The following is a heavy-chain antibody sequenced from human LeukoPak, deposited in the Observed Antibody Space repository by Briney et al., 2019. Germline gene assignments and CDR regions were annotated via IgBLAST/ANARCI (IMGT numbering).Heavy chain of an antibody. V-gene: IGHV4-59*12. Sequence: KPSETLSLTCTVSAGSISNYYWSWIRQPPGKGLEWIGYIYYSGSTYYNPSLKSRVTISVDTSKNQFSLKLSSVTAADTAVYYCARGPLLWFGELSSWFDPWGQGTLVTVSS. D-gene: IGHD3-10*01. CDR3: ARGPLLWFGELSSWFDP. CDR1: AGSISNYY. J-gene: IGHJ5*02. CDR2: IYYSGST.